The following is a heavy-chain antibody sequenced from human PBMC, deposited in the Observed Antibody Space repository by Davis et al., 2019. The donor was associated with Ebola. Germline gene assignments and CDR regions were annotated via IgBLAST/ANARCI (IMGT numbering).Heavy chain of an antibody. CDR2: ISYDGSNK. J-gene: IGHJ4*02. V-gene: IGHV3-30*04. Sequence: GESLKISCAASGFTFSSYAMHWVRQAPGKGLEWVAVISYDGSNKYYADSVKGRFTISRDNSKNTLYLQMNSLKTEDTAVYYCTREDGRRWLQSDYWGQGTLVTVSS. CDR1: GFTFSSYA. D-gene: IGHD5-24*01. CDR3: TREDGRRWLQSDY.